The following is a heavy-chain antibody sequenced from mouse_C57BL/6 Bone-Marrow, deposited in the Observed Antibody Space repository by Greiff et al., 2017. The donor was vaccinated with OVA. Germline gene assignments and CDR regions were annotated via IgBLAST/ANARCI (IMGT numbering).Heavy chain of an antibody. CDR1: GYTFTSYT. CDR3: GRPGIVRRGYFDV. CDR2: INPSSGYT. D-gene: IGHD2-5*01. J-gene: IGHJ1*03. Sequence: VQLQQSGAELARPGASVKMSCKASGYTFTSYTMHWVKQRPGQGLEWIGYINPSSGYTKYNQKFKDKATLTADKSSSTAYLQLSSLTSEDAAVYYCGRPGIVRRGYFDVWGTGTTVTVSS. V-gene: IGHV1-4*01.